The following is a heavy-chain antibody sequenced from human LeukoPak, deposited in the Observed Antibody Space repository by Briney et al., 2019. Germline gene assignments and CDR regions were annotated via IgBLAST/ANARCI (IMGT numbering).Heavy chain of an antibody. CDR1: GSTFTSYG. V-gene: IGHV1-18*04. Sequence: SVKVSCKASGSTFTSYGISWVRQAPGQGLEWMGWISAYNGNTNYAQKLQGRVTMTTDTSTSTAYMELRSLRSDDTAVYYCARGRGYCSSISCLPEGYWGQGTLVTVSS. CDR2: ISAYNGNT. CDR3: ARGRGYCSSISCLPEGY. D-gene: IGHD2-2*01. J-gene: IGHJ4*02.